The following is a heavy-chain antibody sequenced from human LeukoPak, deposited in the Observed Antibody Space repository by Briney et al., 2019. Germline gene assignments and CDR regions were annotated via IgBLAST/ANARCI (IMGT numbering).Heavy chain of an antibody. J-gene: IGHJ4*02. Sequence: ASVKVSCKASGYTFTSYYMHWVRQAPGQGLEWMGIINPSGGSTSYAQKFQGRVTMTRDTSTSTVYMELSSLRSEDTAVYYCARGARVPIAVAGGFDYWGQGTLVTVSS. V-gene: IGHV1-46*01. CDR1: GYTFTSYY. D-gene: IGHD6-19*01. CDR2: INPSGGST. CDR3: ARGARVPIAVAGGFDY.